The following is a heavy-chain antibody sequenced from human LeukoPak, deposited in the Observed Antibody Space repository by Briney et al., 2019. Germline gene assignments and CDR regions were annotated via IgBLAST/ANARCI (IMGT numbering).Heavy chain of an antibody. V-gene: IGHV4-30-2*01. D-gene: IGHD2-15*01. CDR1: GGSISSGGYS. CDR2: IYHSGST. CDR3: ALYCSGGSCYSDDAFDI. Sequence: PSETLSLTCAVSGGSISSGGYSWSWIRQPPGKGLEWIGYIYHSGSTYYNPSLKSRVTISVDRSKNQFSLKLSSVTAADTAVYYCALYCSGGSCYSDDAFDIWGQGTMVTVSS. J-gene: IGHJ3*02.